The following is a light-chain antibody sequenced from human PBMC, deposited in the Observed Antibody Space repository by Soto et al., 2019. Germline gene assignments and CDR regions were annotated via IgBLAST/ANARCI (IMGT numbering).Light chain of an antibody. CDR3: QQYCTYPWT. V-gene: IGKV1-5*03. Sequence: DIQMTQSPATLSASVGDRVTITCRASQTISTWLAWYQQRPGKAPNLLIYKASSLASGVPSRFSGSGSGTDFTLTISSLQRDDFATYFCQQYCTYPWTFGQGTKVEVK. CDR2: KAS. CDR1: QTISTW. J-gene: IGKJ1*01.